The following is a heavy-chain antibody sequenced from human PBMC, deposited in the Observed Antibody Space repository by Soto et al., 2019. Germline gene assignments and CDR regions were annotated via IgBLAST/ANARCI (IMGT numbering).Heavy chain of an antibody. CDR1: GFTFSSYA. D-gene: IGHD2-2*01. Sequence: EVQLLESGGGLVQPGGSLRLSCAASGFTFSSYAMSWVRQAPGKGLEWVSAISGSGGSTYYADSVKGRFTISRDNSKNTLYLQMNSLRAEDTAVYYCARQRSGIVVVPAGHVGFDYWGQGTLVTVSS. CDR2: ISGSGGST. CDR3: ARQRSGIVVVPAGHVGFDY. J-gene: IGHJ4*02. V-gene: IGHV3-23*01.